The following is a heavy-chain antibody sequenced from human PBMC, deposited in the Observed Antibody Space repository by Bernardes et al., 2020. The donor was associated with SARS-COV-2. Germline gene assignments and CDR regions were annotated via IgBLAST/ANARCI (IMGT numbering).Heavy chain of an antibody. Sequence: GGSLRLSCAASGFTFSSYSMNWVRQAPGKGLEWVSSISSSSSYIYYADSVKGRFTISRDNAKNSLSLQMNSLRAEDTAVYYCARGAYYYGSGEGWFDPWGQGTLVTVSS. CDR1: GFTFSSYS. V-gene: IGHV3-21*01. J-gene: IGHJ5*02. D-gene: IGHD3-10*01. CDR2: ISSSSSYI. CDR3: ARGAYYYGSGEGWFDP.